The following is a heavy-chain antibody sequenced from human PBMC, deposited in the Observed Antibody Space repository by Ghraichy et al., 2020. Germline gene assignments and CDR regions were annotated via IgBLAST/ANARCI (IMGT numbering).Heavy chain of an antibody. CDR2: IYTSGST. V-gene: IGHV4-4*09. D-gene: IGHD3-22*01. J-gene: IGHJ5*02. CDR3: ARGRGYYYSYNWFDP. CDR1: GGSISSYY. Sequence: SETLSLTCTVSGGSISSYYWSWIRQPPGKGLEWIGYIYTSGSTNYNPSLKSRVTISVDTSKNQFSLKLSSVTAADTAVYYCARGRGYYYSYNWFDPWGQGTLVTVSS.